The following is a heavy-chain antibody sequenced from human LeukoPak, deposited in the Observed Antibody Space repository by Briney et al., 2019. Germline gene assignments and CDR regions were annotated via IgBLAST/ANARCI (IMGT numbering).Heavy chain of an antibody. J-gene: IGHJ4*02. CDR3: AGSRDGYNYFDY. CDR2: IIPIFGTA. V-gene: IGHV1-69*13. Sequence: SVKVSCKASGGTFISYAISWVRQAPGQGLEWMGGIIPIFGTANYAQKFQGRVTITADESTSTAYMELSSLRSEDTAVYYCAGSRDGYNYFDYWGQGTLVTVSS. CDR1: GGTFISYA. D-gene: IGHD5-24*01.